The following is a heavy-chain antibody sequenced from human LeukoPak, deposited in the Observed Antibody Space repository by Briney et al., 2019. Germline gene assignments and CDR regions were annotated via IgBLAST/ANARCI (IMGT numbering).Heavy chain of an antibody. Sequence: GGSLRLSCAASGFTFSNYAMRWVRQAPGKGLEWVSVIYSGNTIKYADSVKGRFTISRDNSKNAVYLQMSSLRAEDTALYYCATIGTGDYRDDSWGQGTLVTVSS. J-gene: IGHJ5*01. D-gene: IGHD3/OR15-3a*01. V-gene: IGHV3-66*01. CDR1: GFTFSNYA. CDR2: IYSGNTI. CDR3: ATIGTGDYRDDS.